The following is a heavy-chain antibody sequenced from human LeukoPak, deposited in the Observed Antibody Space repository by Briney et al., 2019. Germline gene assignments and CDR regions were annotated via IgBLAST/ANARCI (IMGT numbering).Heavy chain of an antibody. CDR3: ARENYGDYPFDY. CDR1: GFTFSSYG. CDR2: ISGSGGST. Sequence: GGTLRLSCAASGFTFSSYGMSWVRQAPGKGLEWVSAISGSGGSTYYADSVKDRFTISRDNSKNTLYLQMNSLRAEDTAVYYCARENYGDYPFDYWGQGTLVTVSS. D-gene: IGHD4-17*01. J-gene: IGHJ4*02. V-gene: IGHV3-23*01.